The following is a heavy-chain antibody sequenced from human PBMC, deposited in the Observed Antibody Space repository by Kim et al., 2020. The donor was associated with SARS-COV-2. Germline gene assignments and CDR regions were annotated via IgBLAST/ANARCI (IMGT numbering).Heavy chain of an antibody. J-gene: IGHJ4*02. CDR1: GFTFSSYE. Sequence: GGSLRLSCAASGFTFSSYEMNWVRQAPGKGLEWVSYISSSGSTIYYADSVKGRFTISRDNAKNSLYLQMNSLRAEDTAVYYCARDGGTETPTAMVTMGDYWGQGTVATVSS. V-gene: IGHV3-48*03. CDR2: ISSSGSTI. CDR3: ARDGGTETPTAMVTMGDY. D-gene: IGHD5-18*01.